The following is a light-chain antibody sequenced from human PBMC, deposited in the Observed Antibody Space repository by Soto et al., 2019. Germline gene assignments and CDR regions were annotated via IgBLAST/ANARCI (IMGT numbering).Light chain of an antibody. V-gene: IGKV3-20*01. CDR2: GAS. J-gene: IGKJ1*01. CDR1: QSVSSSY. CDR3: QQYGSTPRT. Sequence: EVVLTQSPVTLSLSPGERATLSCRASQSVSSSYLAWYQQKLGQAPRLLIYGASSRATGIPDRFSGSGSGTDFSLTISRLEPEDFAVYYCQQYGSTPRTFGQGTKVEIK.